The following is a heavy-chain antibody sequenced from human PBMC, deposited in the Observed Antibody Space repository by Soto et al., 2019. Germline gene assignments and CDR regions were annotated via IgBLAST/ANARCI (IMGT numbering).Heavy chain of an antibody. Sequence: QVHLVQSGAEVKKPGAPVKVSCKASGYTFTNHGISWGRQTPGQGLEWMGWISAFNGYAEYEQDLQDRFPMTIDTSTSTAYMELRRLTSDDTAIYYCASGVTIFGVGYAMDVGGQGTTVTVSS. CDR2: ISAFNGYA. V-gene: IGHV1-18*01. CDR1: GYTFTNHG. D-gene: IGHD3-3*01. J-gene: IGHJ6*02. CDR3: ASGVTIFGVGYAMDV.